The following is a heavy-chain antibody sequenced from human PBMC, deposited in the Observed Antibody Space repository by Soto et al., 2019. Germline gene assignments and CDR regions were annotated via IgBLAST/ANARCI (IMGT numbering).Heavy chain of an antibody. V-gene: IGHV3-33*01. J-gene: IGHJ4*02. CDR2: IWYDGSNK. D-gene: IGHD3-10*01. CDR1: RFNFSSYG. CDR3: ARHSPSDYGINGPFDY. Sequence: QVQLVESGGGVVQPGRSLRISCAASRFNFSSYGMHWVRQAPGKGLEWVAVIWYDGSNKYYADSVKGRFTISRDNSKKTLYLKMNSLRAEDTAVYYCARHSPSDYGINGPFDYWGQGTMVNVSS.